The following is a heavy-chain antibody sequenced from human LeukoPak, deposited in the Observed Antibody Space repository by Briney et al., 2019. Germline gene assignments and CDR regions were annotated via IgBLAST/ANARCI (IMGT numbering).Heavy chain of an antibody. CDR3: ARNIPAAFPFDY. Sequence: GSSVKVSCKASGGTFSSYAISWVRQAPGQGLEWMGGIIPIFGTANYAQKFQGRVTITADESTSTAYMELSSLRSEDTAVYYCARNIPAAFPFDYWGQGTLVTVSS. CDR2: IIPIFGTA. D-gene: IGHD2-2*01. J-gene: IGHJ4*02. V-gene: IGHV1-69*01. CDR1: GGTFSSYA.